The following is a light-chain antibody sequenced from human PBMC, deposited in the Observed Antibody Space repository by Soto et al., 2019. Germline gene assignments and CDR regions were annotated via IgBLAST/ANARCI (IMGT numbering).Light chain of an antibody. CDR3: QQRSNWRT. CDR1: QSVRDN. Sequence: EILLTQSPATLAVSPGEGATLSCRASQSVRDNLAWYQQKPGQAPRLLIYRASTRATGVPARFSGSGSGTEFTLTISSLEPEDFAVYYCQQRSNWRTFGQGTKVDIK. J-gene: IGKJ1*01. V-gene: IGKV3-11*01. CDR2: RAS.